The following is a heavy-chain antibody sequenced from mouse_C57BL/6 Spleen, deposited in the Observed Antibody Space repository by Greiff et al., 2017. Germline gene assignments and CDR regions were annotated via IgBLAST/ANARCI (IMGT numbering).Heavy chain of an antibody. CDR2: IRNKANNHAT. D-gene: IGHD2-12*01. CDR3: TLLRRGFAY. CDR1: GFTFSDAW. Sequence: EVMLVESGGGLVQPGGSMKLSCAASGFTFSDAWMDWVRQSPEKGLEWSAEIRNKANNHATYYAESVKGRFTISRDDSKSSVYLQMNSLRAEDTGIYYCTLLRRGFAYWGQGTLVTVSA. V-gene: IGHV6-6*01. J-gene: IGHJ3*01.